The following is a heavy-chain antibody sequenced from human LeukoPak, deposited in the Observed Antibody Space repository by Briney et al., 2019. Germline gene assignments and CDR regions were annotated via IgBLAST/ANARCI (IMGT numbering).Heavy chain of an antibody. J-gene: IGHJ3*02. V-gene: IGHV4-31*03. CDR3: ARGVKGLRGAFDI. D-gene: IGHD3-10*01. CDR1: GGSISSAGYD. CDR2: IYYSGTT. Sequence: SETLSLTCTVSGGSISSAGYDWSWIRQHSGKGLEWIGNIYYSGTTYYNPSLKSRVTISVDTSKNQFSLNLNSVTAADTAVYYCARGVKGLRGAFDIWGQGTMVTVSS.